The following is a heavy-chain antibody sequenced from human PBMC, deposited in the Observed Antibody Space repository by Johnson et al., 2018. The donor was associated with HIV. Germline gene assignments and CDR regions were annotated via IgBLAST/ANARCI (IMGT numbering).Heavy chain of an antibody. CDR3: ARDRPPGATLFSAFVI. V-gene: IGHV3-64*01. D-gene: IGHD1-26*01. Sequence: VQLVESGGGVVQPGGSLRLSCAASGFTFSSHAMHWVRQAPGKGLEYVSGISGNGGSTYYANSVKGRFTISRDNSKNTLYVQMGSLRAEDMAVYYCARDRPPGATLFSAFVIWGQGTMVTVSS. J-gene: IGHJ3*02. CDR2: ISGNGGST. CDR1: GFTFSSHA.